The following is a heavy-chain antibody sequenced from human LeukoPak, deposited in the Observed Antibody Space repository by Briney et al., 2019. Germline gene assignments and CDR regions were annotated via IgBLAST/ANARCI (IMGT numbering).Heavy chain of an antibody. J-gene: IGHJ4*02. D-gene: IGHD2-15*01. CDR1: GFTFSSYE. Sequence: GGSLRLSCAASGFTFSSYEMNWVRQAPGKGLEWVSYISSSGSTIYYADSVKGRFTISRDNAKNSLYLQMNSLRAEDTAVYYCARGELGDCSGGSCYFDYWGQGTLVTVSS. CDR2: ISSSGSTI. CDR3: ARGELGDCSGGSCYFDY. V-gene: IGHV3-48*03.